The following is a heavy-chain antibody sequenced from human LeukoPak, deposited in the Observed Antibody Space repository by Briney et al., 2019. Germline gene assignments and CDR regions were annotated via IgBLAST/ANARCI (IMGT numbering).Heavy chain of an antibody. Sequence: GGSLRLSCAASGFIFRSYGMHWVRQAPGKGLEWVALIRFDGSNTYYADSVKGRFTISRDNSKNTLYLQMISLRAEDTAVYYCAKDGDYDRNDYSFFDSWGQGTLVTVSS. J-gene: IGHJ4*02. CDR1: GFIFRSYG. CDR2: IRFDGSNT. CDR3: AKDGDYDRNDYSFFDS. D-gene: IGHD3-22*01. V-gene: IGHV3-30*02.